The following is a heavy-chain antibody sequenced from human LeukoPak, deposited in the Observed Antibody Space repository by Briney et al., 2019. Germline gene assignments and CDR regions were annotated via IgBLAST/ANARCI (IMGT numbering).Heavy chain of an antibody. J-gene: IGHJ4*02. V-gene: IGHV3-33*06. CDR1: GFAFSHYG. CDR2: IWSDGTNR. CDR3: AKDAQRGFDYSNSLDK. D-gene: IGHD4-11*01. Sequence: GRSLRLSCATSGFAFSHYGMHWVRQAPGKGLEWVAVIWSDGTNRYYGDPVKGRFTISRDNFQRTVYLQMDSLRAEDTAVYYCAKDAQRGFDYSNSLDKWGQGTLVTVSS.